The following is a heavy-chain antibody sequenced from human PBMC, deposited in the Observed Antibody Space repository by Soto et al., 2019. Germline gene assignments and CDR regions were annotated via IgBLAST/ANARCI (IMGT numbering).Heavy chain of an antibody. CDR3: ARSFSYSSSSKGPGGMDV. D-gene: IGHD6-6*01. CDR2: IYHSGST. J-gene: IGHJ6*02. Sequence: PSETLSLTCAVSGGSISSSNWWCWVRQPPGKGLEWIGEIYHSGSTNYNPSLKSRVTISVDKSKNQFSLKLSSVTAADTAVYYCARSFSYSSSSKGPGGMDVWGQGTTVTVSS. V-gene: IGHV4-4*02. CDR1: GGSISSSNW.